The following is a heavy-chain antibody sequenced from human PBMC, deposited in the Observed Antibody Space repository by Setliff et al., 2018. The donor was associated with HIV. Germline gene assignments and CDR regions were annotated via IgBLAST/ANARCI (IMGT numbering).Heavy chain of an antibody. D-gene: IGHD1-26*01. CDR3: ARDKWASGFDF. V-gene: IGHV3-48*01. CDR1: GFSFNNYY. CDR2: ISMSSHTSV. Sequence: GESLKISCIASGFSFNNYYMSWVRQAPGKGLEWVSYISMSSHTSVIYSDSEKGRFTISRDNARNSFYLQMNSLRVDDTAVYFCARDKWASGFDFWGHGTLVTVSS. J-gene: IGHJ4*01.